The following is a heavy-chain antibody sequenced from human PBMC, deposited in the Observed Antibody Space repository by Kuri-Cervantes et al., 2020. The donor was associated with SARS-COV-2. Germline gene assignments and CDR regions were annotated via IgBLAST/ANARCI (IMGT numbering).Heavy chain of an antibody. V-gene: IGHV1-18*01. CDR1: GYTFTSYG. D-gene: IGHD3-3*01. CDR2: ISAYNGNT. CDR3: ARADWVTMRFSRGPHFDY. Sequence: ASVKVSCKASGYTFTSYGISWVRQAPGQGLEWMGWISAYNGNTKYAQKLQGRVTMTTDTSTSTAYMELRSLRSDDTAVYYCARADWVTMRFSRGPHFDYWGQGTLVTVSS. J-gene: IGHJ4*02.